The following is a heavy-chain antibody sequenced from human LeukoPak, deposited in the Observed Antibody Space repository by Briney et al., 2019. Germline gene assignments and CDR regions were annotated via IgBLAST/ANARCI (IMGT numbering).Heavy chain of an antibody. J-gene: IGHJ6*03. Sequence: GGSLRLSCAASGFTLSSYWMSWVRQAPGKGLEWVANIKQDGSEKYYVDSVKGRFTISRDNAKNSLYLQMNSLRAEDTAVYYCANDLWYSSGWYHYYYYYMDVWGKGTTVTVSS. CDR1: GFTLSSYW. V-gene: IGHV3-7*01. CDR2: IKQDGSEK. D-gene: IGHD6-19*01. CDR3: ANDLWYSSGWYHYYYYYMDV.